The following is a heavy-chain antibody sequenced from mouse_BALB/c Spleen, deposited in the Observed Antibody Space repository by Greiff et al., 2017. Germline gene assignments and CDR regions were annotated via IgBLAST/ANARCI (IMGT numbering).Heavy chain of an antibody. V-gene: IGHV5-17*02. Sequence: DVHLVESGGGLVQPGGSRKLSCAASGFTFSSFGMHWVRQAPEKGLEWVAYISSGSSTIYYADTVKGRFTISRDNPKNTLFLQMTSLRSEDTAMYYCARVGTTRVWYFDVWGAGTTVTVSS. CDR1: GFTFSSFG. CDR2: ISSGSSTI. D-gene: IGHD2-14*01. CDR3: ARVGTTRVWYFDV. J-gene: IGHJ1*01.